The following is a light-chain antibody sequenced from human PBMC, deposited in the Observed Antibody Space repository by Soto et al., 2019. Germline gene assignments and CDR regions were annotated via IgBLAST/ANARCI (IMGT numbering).Light chain of an antibody. CDR2: DAS. CDR3: QQYKSYWT. Sequence: IQRTKKTYTLSATVVDRGLITCRASQTISSWLAWYQQKPGKAPKLLISDASSLETGVPSRFSGSGSGTEFTLTINSLQPDDFATYYCQQYKSYWTFGQ. V-gene: IGKV1-5*01. CDR1: QTISSW. J-gene: IGKJ1*01.